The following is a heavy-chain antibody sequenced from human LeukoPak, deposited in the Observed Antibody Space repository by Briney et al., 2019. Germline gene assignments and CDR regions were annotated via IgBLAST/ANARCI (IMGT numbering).Heavy chain of an antibody. CDR3: ARRGRYYDSSGYV. Sequence: GESLKVSCKGSGYSFTSYWIGWVRQMPGKGLEWMGIIYPGNSDTRYSQSFQGQVTISADKSISAAYLQWSSLKASDTAMYYCARRGRYYDSSGYVWGQGTLVTVSS. V-gene: IGHV5-51*01. CDR1: GYSFTSYW. J-gene: IGHJ4*02. CDR2: IYPGNSDT. D-gene: IGHD3-22*01.